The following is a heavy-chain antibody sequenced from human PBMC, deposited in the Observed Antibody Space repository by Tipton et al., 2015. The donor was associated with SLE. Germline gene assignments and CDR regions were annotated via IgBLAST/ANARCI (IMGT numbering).Heavy chain of an antibody. CDR1: GGSTSTYY. V-gene: IGHV4-59*05. Sequence: TLSLTCTVSGGSTSTYYWSWIRQPPGKGLDWIGSIYYSGSSYYNPSLKSRVTISVDTSKNQFSLKLSSVTAADTAVYYCVGYSSGWYGMDVWGQGTTVTVSS. D-gene: IGHD6-19*01. CDR2: IYYSGSS. CDR3: VGYSSGWYGMDV. J-gene: IGHJ6*02.